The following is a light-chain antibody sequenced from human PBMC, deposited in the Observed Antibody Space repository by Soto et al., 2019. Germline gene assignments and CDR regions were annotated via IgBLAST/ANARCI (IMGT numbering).Light chain of an antibody. CDR3: TSYTRTNTLV. J-gene: IGLJ2*01. V-gene: IGLV2-14*01. Sequence: QSALTQPASVSGSPGQSITISCTGTSSDVGGYNYVSWYQQYPGKAPKLMIYDVSNRPSGVSNRFSGSKSGNTASLTISGLQADDEGNYYCTSYTRTNTLVFGGGTKLTVL. CDR1: SSDVGGYNY. CDR2: DVS.